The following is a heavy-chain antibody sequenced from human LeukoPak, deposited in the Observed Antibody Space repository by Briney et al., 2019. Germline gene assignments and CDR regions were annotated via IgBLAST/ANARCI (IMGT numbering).Heavy chain of an antibody. CDR1: GFTFSNYA. V-gene: IGHV3-23*01. D-gene: IGHD3-3*01. CDR3: ARHDWFDP. Sequence: GGSLRLSCAASGFTFSNYAMSWVRQAPGKGLEWVSAISGSASSTYHADSVKGRFTISRDNAKNTLYLQMNSLRAEDTAVYYCARHDWFDPWGQGTLVTVSS. CDR2: ISGSASST. J-gene: IGHJ5*02.